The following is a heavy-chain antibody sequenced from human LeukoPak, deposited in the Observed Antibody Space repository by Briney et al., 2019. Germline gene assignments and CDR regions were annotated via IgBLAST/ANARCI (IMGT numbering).Heavy chain of an antibody. CDR1: GFTFSGYA. J-gene: IGHJ4*02. CDR2: ISIGGDYT. D-gene: IGHD1-14*01. Sequence: GGSLRLSCAASGFTFSGYAMSWVRQAPGEGLEWVSGISIGGDYTYYADSVQGRFTISRDNSKNTLFLQMSNLRAEDTAKYYCAKLHSATITADFDSWGQGSLVIVSS. CDR3: AKLHSATITADFDS. V-gene: IGHV3-23*01.